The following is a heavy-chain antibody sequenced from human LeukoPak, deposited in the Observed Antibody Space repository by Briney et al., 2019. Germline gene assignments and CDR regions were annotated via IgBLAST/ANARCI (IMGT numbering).Heavy chain of an antibody. V-gene: IGHV3-23*01. J-gene: IGHJ4*02. D-gene: IGHD7-27*01. Sequence: PGGSLRLSCTASGFTFSSYGMNWVRQAPGEGLEWGSGIVGDAGRTYYAASVKGRFTIYRDNSKTTLSLQMNSLGAEDTAVYYCVKAWAWGAFASWGQGPLVTVPS. CDR1: GFTFSSYG. CDR2: IVGDAGRT. CDR3: VKAWAWGAFAS.